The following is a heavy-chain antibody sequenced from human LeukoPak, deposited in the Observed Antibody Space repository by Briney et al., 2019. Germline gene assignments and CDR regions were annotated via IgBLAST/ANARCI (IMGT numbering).Heavy chain of an antibody. CDR1: GGSISSSSYY. CDR3: ARQRTIFGVVIPHFDY. V-gene: IGHV4-39*01. CDR2: IYYSGST. J-gene: IGHJ4*02. Sequence: SETLSLTCTVSGGSISSSSYYWGWIRQLPGKGLEWIGSIYYSGSTYYNPSLKSRVTISVDTSKNQFSLKLSSVTAADTAVYYCARQRTIFGVVIPHFDYWGQGTLVTVSS. D-gene: IGHD3-3*01.